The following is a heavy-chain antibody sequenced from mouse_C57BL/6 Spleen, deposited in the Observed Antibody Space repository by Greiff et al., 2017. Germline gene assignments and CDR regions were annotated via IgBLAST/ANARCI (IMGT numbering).Heavy chain of an antibody. CDR3: ARSDYYGSSLYAMDY. Sequence: VKVVESGAELARPGASVKLSCKASGYTFTSYGISWVKQRTGQGLEWIGEIYPRSGNTYYNEKFKGKATLTADKSSSTAYMELRSLTSEDSAVYFCARSDYYGSSLYAMDYWGQGTSVTVSS. CDR1: GYTFTSYG. J-gene: IGHJ4*01. CDR2: IYPRSGNT. D-gene: IGHD1-1*01. V-gene: IGHV1-81*01.